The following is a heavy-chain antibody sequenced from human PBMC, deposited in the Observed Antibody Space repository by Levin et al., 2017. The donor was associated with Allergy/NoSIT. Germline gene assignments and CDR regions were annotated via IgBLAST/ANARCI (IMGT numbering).Heavy chain of an antibody. CDR3: ARGLAAHRRAYYYYGMDV. Sequence: SETLSLTCAVYGGSFSGYYWSWIRQPPGKGLEWIGEINHSGSTNYNPSLKSRVTISVDTSKNQFSLKLSSVTAADTAVYYCARGLAAHRRAYYYYGMDVWGQGTTVTVSS. D-gene: IGHD6-6*01. CDR2: INHSGST. V-gene: IGHV4-34*01. CDR1: GGSFSGYY. J-gene: IGHJ6*02.